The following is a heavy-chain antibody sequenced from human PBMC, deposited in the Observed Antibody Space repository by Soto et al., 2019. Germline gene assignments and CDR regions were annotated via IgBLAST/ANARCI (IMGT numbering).Heavy chain of an antibody. V-gene: IGHV1-2*04. J-gene: IGHJ4*02. Sequence: ASVKVSCKASGYTFTGYYMHWVRQAPGQGLEWMGWINPNSGGTNYAQKFQGWVTMTRDTSISTAYMELSRLRSDDTAVYYCARANTAMGTSAIDYWGQGTLVTVS. CDR1: GYTFTGYY. CDR2: INPNSGGT. D-gene: IGHD5-18*01. CDR3: ARANTAMGTSAIDY.